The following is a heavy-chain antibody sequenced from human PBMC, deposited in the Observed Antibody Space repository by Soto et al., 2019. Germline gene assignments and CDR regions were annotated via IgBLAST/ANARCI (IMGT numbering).Heavy chain of an antibody. CDR2: RDDGGNS. J-gene: IGHJ4*02. CDR3: ARHSSGSRHPGFDY. CDR1: VGSIKRIISY. D-gene: IGHD1-26*01. Sequence: QLQLQESGPGLVKPSETLSLTCTVSVGSIKRIISYGGWVRRPPGKALGWIASRDDGGNSHYLPSLRSRVTISVDTSKNQFSLKLSSVTAADKAVYYCARHSSGSRHPGFDYWGQGTLVTVSS. V-gene: IGHV4-39*01.